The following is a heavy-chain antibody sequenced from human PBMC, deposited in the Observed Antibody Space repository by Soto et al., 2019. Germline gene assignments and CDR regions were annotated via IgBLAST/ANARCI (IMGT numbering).Heavy chain of an antibody. J-gene: IGHJ4*02. D-gene: IGHD6-19*01. Sequence: QVQLVESGGGVVQPGRSLRLSCAASGFTFKNYGMHWVRQAPGKGLEWVAVISHDGRIQLYADSVKGRFTISRDQSMNTLFLQMNSLRPEDTAVYYCAKEVTPVAGTGLDYWGQGTLVTVSS. CDR3: AKEVTPVAGTGLDY. CDR1: GFTFKNYG. CDR2: ISHDGRIQ. V-gene: IGHV3-30*18.